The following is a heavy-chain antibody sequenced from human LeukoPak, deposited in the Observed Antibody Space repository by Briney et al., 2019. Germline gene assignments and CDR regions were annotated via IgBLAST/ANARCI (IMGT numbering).Heavy chain of an antibody. J-gene: IGHJ4*02. D-gene: IGHD3-3*01. CDR1: GGSISSSSYY. V-gene: IGHV4-39*01. CDR3: ARQPSDFWRSGTWSSDFDY. Sequence: SETLFLTCTVSGGSISSSSYYWGWIRQPPGKGLEWIGSIYYSGSTYYNPSLKSRVTISVDTSKNQFSLKLSSVTAADTAVYYCARQPSDFWRSGTWSSDFDYWGQGTLVTVSS. CDR2: IYYSGST.